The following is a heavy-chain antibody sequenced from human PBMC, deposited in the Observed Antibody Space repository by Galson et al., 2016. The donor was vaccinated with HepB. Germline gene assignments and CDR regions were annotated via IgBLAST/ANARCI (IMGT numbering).Heavy chain of an antibody. Sequence: LRLSCAASGFTIRSYALHWVRQAPGKGLEHVSVISGDGGSTYHADSVKGRFTISRDNSKNTLYLQMTSLRIEDTAVYYCVKVRGTGSQNYFDSWGQGTRVTVSS. D-gene: IGHD1/OR15-1a*01. J-gene: IGHJ4*02. V-gene: IGHV3-64D*06. CDR3: VKVRGTGSQNYFDS. CDR2: ISGDGGST. CDR1: GFTIRSYA.